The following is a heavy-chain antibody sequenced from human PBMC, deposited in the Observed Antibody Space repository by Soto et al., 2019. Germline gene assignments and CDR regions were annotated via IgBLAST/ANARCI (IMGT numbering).Heavy chain of an antibody. V-gene: IGHV1-18*01. CDR3: ARDRPYCTNGVCYKKPFDY. D-gene: IGHD2-8*01. CDR1: GYTFTSYG. CDR2: ISAYNGNT. Sequence: QVQLVQSGAEVKKPGASVKVSCKASGYTFTSYGISWVRQAPGQGLEWMGWISAYNGNTNYAQKLQGRVTMTTDTSTSTAYMELRSLRSDDTAVYYCARDRPYCTNGVCYKKPFDYWGQGTLVTVSS. J-gene: IGHJ4*02.